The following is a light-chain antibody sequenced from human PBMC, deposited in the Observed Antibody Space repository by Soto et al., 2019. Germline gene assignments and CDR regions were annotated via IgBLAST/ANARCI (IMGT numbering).Light chain of an antibody. CDR2: DAS. J-gene: IGKJ4*01. V-gene: IGKV1-33*01. CDR3: QQYDNLPLT. Sequence: IQMTQSPSSLAASVLERVASTCRASQGIRNDLGWYQQKPGKAPKLLIYDASNLETGVPSRFSGSGSGTDFTFTISSLQPEDIATYYCQQYDNLPLTFGGGTKVDIK. CDR1: QGIRND.